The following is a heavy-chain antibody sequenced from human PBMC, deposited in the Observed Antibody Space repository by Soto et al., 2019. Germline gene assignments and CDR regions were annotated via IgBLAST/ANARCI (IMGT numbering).Heavy chain of an antibody. CDR1: GYTFTGYY. Sequence: SVKVSCKASGYTFTGYYMHWVRQAPGQGLEWMGWINPNSGGTNYAQKFQGRVTMTRDTSISTAYMELSRLRSDDTAVYYCARVKTYDFWSGYPYYYYGMDVWGQGTTVTV. CDR2: INPNSGGT. V-gene: IGHV1-2*02. D-gene: IGHD3-3*01. CDR3: ARVKTYDFWSGYPYYYYGMDV. J-gene: IGHJ6*02.